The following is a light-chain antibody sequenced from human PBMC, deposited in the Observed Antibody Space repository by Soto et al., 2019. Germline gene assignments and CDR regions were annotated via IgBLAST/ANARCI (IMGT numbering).Light chain of an antibody. CDR1: SSNIGSNY. V-gene: IGLV1-47*01. CDR3: AAWDDGLSGPL. Sequence: QSVLTQPPSASGTPGQRVTISCSGSSSNIGSNYVYWYQQLPGTAPKLLIYRNNQRPSGVPDRFSGSKSGTSASLAISGLRSQDEAYYYCAAWDDGLSGPLFGGGTQLTVL. J-gene: IGLJ7*01. CDR2: RNN.